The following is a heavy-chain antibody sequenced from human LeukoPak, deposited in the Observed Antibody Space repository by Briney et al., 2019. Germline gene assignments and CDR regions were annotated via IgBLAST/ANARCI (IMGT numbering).Heavy chain of an antibody. CDR1: GYTFTSYY. J-gene: IGHJ5*02. V-gene: IGHV1-69*13. Sequence: ASVKVSCKASGYTFTSYYMHWVRQAPGQGLEWMGGIIPIFGTANYAQKFQGRVTITADESTSTAYMELSSLRSEDTAVYYCAETGLWFGEPYRYWFDPWGQGTLVTVSS. CDR3: AETGLWFGEPYRYWFDP. CDR2: IIPIFGTA. D-gene: IGHD3-10*01.